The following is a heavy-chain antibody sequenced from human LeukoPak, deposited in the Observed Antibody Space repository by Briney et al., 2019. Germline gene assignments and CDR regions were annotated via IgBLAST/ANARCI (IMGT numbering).Heavy chain of an antibody. CDR2: VIHGGST. D-gene: IGHD1-26*01. V-gene: IGHV4-34*12. CDR1: GGSFSGYY. CDR3: VRHVVGGTNYFDY. Sequence: KSSETLSLTCAVYGGSFSGYYWTWIRQSPGKGLEWIGEVIHGGSTNYSPSLKSRVTISVDTSKNQFSLKLSSVTAADTAVYYCVRHVVGGTNYFDYWGQGTLVTVSS. J-gene: IGHJ4*02.